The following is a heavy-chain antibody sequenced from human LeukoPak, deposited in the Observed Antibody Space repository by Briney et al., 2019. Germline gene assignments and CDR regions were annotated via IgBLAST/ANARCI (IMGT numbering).Heavy chain of an antibody. Sequence: GGSLRLSCAASGLTFSNYAMSWVRQAPGKGLEWVSSISDTGGSTYYADSAKGRFTISRDNSKNTLYLQMNSLRAEDTAVYYCAKEPAYFYGSGSFSHYFDYWGQGTLVTGTS. J-gene: IGHJ4*02. CDR3: AKEPAYFYGSGSFSHYFDY. CDR2: ISDTGGST. V-gene: IGHV3-23*01. D-gene: IGHD3-10*01. CDR1: GLTFSNYA.